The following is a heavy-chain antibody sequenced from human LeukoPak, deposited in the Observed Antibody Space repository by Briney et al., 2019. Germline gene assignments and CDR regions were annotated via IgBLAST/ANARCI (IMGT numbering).Heavy chain of an antibody. V-gene: IGHV1-69*13. Sequence: GASVKVSCKASGGTFSSYAISWVRQAPGQGLEWMGGIIPIFGTANYAQKFQGRVTITADESTSTAYMELSSLRSEDTAVYYCARDQEATAMVARVYYGMDVWGQGTTVTVSS. CDR2: IIPIFGTA. CDR1: GGTFSSYA. J-gene: IGHJ6*02. CDR3: ARDQEATAMVARVYYGMDV. D-gene: IGHD2-15*01.